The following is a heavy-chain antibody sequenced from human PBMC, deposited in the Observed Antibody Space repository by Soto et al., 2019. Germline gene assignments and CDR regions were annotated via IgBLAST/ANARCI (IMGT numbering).Heavy chain of an antibody. D-gene: IGHD3-16*01. CDR2: ISRSGSTI. V-gene: IGHV3-11*01. Sequence: QMQLVESGGGLVEPGGSLRLSCEASGFTFSNHYMSWIRQAPGKGLEWVSYISRSGSTIYYADSVRGRFTISRDNSKSSLYLQRYSLRAEDTAMYYCGRDPELWDENVATRPSIYYYGMDVWGQGTTVTVSS. CDR3: GRDPELWDENVATRPSIYYYGMDV. J-gene: IGHJ6*02. CDR1: GFTFSNHY.